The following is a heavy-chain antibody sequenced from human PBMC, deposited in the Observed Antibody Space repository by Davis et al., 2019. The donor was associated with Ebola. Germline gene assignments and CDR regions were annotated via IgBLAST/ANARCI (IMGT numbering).Heavy chain of an antibody. CDR1: GFTFSSYA. J-gene: IGHJ4*02. CDR3: AKDLSRTGDDY. V-gene: IGHV3-23*01. D-gene: IGHD7-27*01. Sequence: GESLKISCAASGFTFSSYAMSWVRQAPGKGLEWVSAISGSGGSTYYADSVKGRFTISRDNSKNTLYLQMNSLRAEDTAVYYCAKDLSRTGDDYWGQGTLVTVSS. CDR2: ISGSGGST.